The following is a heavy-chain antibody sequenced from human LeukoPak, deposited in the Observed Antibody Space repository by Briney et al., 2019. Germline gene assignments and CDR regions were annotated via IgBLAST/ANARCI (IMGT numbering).Heavy chain of an antibody. CDR1: GFTFSSYA. Sequence: PGGSLRLSCVGSGFTFSSYAMSWVRQAPGKGLEWVSYITISSSTIYYADSVKGRFTISRDNAKNSLYLQMNSLRPEDTAVYYCAKASYDSSGYYLTPFDYWGQGTLVTVSS. V-gene: IGHV3-48*04. CDR3: AKASYDSSGYYLTPFDY. CDR2: ITISSSTI. J-gene: IGHJ4*02. D-gene: IGHD3-22*01.